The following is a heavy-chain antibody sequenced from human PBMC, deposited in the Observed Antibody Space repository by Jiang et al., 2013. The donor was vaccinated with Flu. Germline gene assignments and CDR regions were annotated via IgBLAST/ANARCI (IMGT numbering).Heavy chain of an antibody. J-gene: IGHJ5*02. V-gene: IGHV5-51*01. Sequence: WIGWVRQMPGKRPGVGWGSSILVTLIPDTARPSQGQVTISADKSISTAYLQWSSLKASDTAMYYCARHGAGYCSSTSCLKHNWFDPWGQGTLVTVSS. D-gene: IGHD2-2*01. CDR2: SILVTLIP. CDR3: ARHGAGYCSSTSCLKHNWFDP. CDR1: W.